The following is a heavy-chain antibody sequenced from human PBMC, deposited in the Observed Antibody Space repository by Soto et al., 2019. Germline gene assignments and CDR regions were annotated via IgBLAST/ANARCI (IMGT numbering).Heavy chain of an antibody. D-gene: IGHD3-22*01. J-gene: IGHJ4*02. V-gene: IGHV1-69*06. Sequence: SVKVSCKASGGTFSSYAISWVRQAPGQGLEWMGGIIPIFGTANYAQKFQGRVTITADKSTSTAYMELSSLRSEDTAVYYCARGTTDSSGPYYFDYWGQGTLVTVSS. CDR3: ARGTTDSSGPYYFDY. CDR1: GGTFSSYA. CDR2: IIPIFGTA.